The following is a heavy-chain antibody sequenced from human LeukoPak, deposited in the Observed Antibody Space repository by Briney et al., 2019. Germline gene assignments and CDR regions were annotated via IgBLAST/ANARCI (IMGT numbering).Heavy chain of an antibody. J-gene: IGHJ3*02. D-gene: IGHD2-15*01. CDR1: GFTFGDYA. CDR2: IRSKAYGGTT. CDR3: TRAGGYCSGGSCYSDAFDI. V-gene: IGHV3-49*03. Sequence: GGSLRLSCTASGFTFGDYAMSWFRQAPGKGLEWVGFIRSKAYGGTTEYAASVKGRFTISRDDSKSIAYLQMNSLKTEDTAVYYCTRAGGYCSGGSCYSDAFDIWGQGTMVTVSS.